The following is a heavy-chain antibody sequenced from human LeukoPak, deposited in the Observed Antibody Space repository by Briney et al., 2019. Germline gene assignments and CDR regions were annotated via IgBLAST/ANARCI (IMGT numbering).Heavy chain of an antibody. CDR3: VRQKGTSVWGSYRYNNWFDP. J-gene: IGHJ5*02. CDR2: IYHSGST. V-gene: IGHV4-38-2*02. D-gene: IGHD3-16*02. Sequence: PSETLSLTCTVSGYSISSGYYWGWIRQPPGKELEWIGSIYHSGSTYYNPSLKSRVTISVDTSKNQFSLKLSSVTAADTAVYYCVRQKGTSVWGSYRYNNWFDPWGQGTLVTVSS. CDR1: GYSISSGYY.